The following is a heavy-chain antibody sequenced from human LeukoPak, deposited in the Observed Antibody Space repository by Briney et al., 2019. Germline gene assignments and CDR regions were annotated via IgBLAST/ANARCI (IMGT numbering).Heavy chain of an antibody. D-gene: IGHD3-10*01. CDR2: IYYSGST. V-gene: IGHV4-59*01. Sequence: LETLSLTCTVSGGSISSYYWSWIRQPPGKGLEWIGYIYYSGSTNYNPSLKSRVTISVDTSKNQFSLKLSSVTAADTAVYYCARDLGGVGGFGYWGQGTLVTVSS. J-gene: IGHJ4*02. CDR1: GGSISSYY. CDR3: ARDLGGVGGFGY.